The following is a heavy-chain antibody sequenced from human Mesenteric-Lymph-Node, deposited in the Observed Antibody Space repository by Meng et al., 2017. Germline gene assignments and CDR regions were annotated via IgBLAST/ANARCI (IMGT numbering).Heavy chain of an antibody. V-gene: IGHV3-33*01. CDR2: IWYDGSNK. D-gene: IGHD3-3*01. J-gene: IGHJ6*02. CDR1: GFTFSSYG. CDR3: ARDQDYDFWSSYYRSSYYYYGMDV. Sequence: GESLKISCAASGFTFSSYGMHWVRQAPGKGLEWVAVIWYDGSNKYYADSVKGRFTISRDNSKNTLYLQMNSLRAEDTAVYYCARDQDYDFWSSYYRSSYYYYGMDVWGQGTTVT.